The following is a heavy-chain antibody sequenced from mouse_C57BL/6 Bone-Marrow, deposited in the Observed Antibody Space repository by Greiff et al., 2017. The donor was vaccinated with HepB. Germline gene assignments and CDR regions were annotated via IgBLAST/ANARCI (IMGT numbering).Heavy chain of an antibody. CDR2: ISNGGGST. V-gene: IGHV5-12*01. Sequence: EVQLVESGGGLVQPGGSLKLSCAASGFTFSDYYMYWVRQTPEKRLEWVAYISNGGGSTYYPDPVKGRFTISRDNAKNTLYLQMSRLKSEDTAMYYCARRLFYSNYWYFDVWGTGTTVTVSS. CDR3: ARRLFYSNYWYFDV. D-gene: IGHD2-5*01. J-gene: IGHJ1*03. CDR1: GFTFSDYY.